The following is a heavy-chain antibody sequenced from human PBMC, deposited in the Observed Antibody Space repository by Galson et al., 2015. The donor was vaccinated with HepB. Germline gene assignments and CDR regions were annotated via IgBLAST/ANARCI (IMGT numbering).Heavy chain of an antibody. CDR2: ISSGSSTI. D-gene: IGHD3-22*01. V-gene: IGHV3-48*02. Sequence: SLRLSCAASGFTFSSYSMNWVRQAPGKGLEWVSYISSGSSTIYYADSVKGRFTMSRDNAKNSLYLQMNSLRDEDTAIYYCARDGYYDSSGMDDWGQGTLVTVSS. CDR1: GFTFSSYS. J-gene: IGHJ4*02. CDR3: ARDGYYDSSGMDD.